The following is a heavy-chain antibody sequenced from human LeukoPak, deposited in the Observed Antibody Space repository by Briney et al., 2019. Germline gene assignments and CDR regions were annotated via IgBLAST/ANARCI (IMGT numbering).Heavy chain of an antibody. CDR2: IFTSGST. J-gene: IGHJ4*02. CDR1: GGSIGGHY. Sequence: KPSETLSLTCGVSGGSIGGHYWNWLPQAPGKGLEWIGHIFTSGSTNYNPSLKSRVTISVDTSKNQFSLRLSSVTAADTAVYYCARIQFSIYYGSETPPSHFYYWGQGTLVTVSS. D-gene: IGHD3-10*01. V-gene: IGHV4-4*09. CDR3: ARIQFSIYYGSETPPSHFYY.